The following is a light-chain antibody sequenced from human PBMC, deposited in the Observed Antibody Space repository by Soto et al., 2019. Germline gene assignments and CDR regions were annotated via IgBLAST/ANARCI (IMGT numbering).Light chain of an antibody. Sequence: EIVMTQSPATLSVSPGERATLSCRASQSIANRLAWYQHKPGQAPRLLIYGASTRATGVPARFSGSGSGTEFTLTISSLQSEDFAVYYCQQYNNWLALTFGGGTKVEIK. CDR1: QSIANR. CDR3: QQYNNWLALT. V-gene: IGKV3-15*01. J-gene: IGKJ4*01. CDR2: GAS.